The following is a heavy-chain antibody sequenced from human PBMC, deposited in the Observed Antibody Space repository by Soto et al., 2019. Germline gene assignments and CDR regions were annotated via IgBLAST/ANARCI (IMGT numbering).Heavy chain of an antibody. D-gene: IGHD3-3*01. V-gene: IGHV3-23*01. CDR1: GFTFRTYA. CDR3: AKALYDFWSGYSYGLDV. Sequence: GGSLRLSCAASGFTFRTYAMSWVRQAPGKGLEWVSAISGRGDSTYYADSVKGRCTISRDNSKSTMYLQMHSLGADDTAVYYCAKALYDFWSGYSYGLDVWGQGTTVTVSS. J-gene: IGHJ6*02. CDR2: ISGRGDST.